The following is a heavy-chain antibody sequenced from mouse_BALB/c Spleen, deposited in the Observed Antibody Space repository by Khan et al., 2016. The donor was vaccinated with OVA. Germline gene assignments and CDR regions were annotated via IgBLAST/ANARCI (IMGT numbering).Heavy chain of an antibody. CDR2: INTHSGVP. CDR3: ARGGAAYYKNDGGAMDY. D-gene: IGHD2-12*01. J-gene: IGHJ4*01. V-gene: IGHV9-4*02. Sequence: QIQLVQSGPELKKPGETVRISCRASGYTFTNAGMQWVQKMPGKGLKWIGWINTHSGVPKYAEAFKGRFAFSLGTSATTAYLQITNLKNEDTATYFCARGGAAYYKNDGGAMDYWGQGTSVTVSS. CDR1: GYTFTNAG.